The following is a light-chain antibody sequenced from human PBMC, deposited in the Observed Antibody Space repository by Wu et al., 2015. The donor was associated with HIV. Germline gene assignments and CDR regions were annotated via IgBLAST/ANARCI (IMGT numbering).Light chain of an antibody. J-gene: IGKJ4*01. CDR3: QQYAGSPPVT. V-gene: IGKV3-20*01. CDR1: QNIGTS. Sequence: EIVLTQSPDILSLSPGERATLSCRASQNIGTSLAWYQQEPGRAPRLLIYDALYRATGIADRFSGSGSGTDFTLTISRLEPEDFAMYYCQQYAGSPPVTFGGGTKVEIK. CDR2: DAL.